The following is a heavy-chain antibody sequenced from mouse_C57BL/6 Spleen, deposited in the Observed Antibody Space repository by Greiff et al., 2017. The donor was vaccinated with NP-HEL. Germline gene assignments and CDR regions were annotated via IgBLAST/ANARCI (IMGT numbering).Heavy chain of an antibody. Sequence: EVQLQQSGPELVKPGASVKISCKASGYTFTDYYMNWVKQSHGKSLEWIGDINPNNGGTSYNQKFKGKATLTVDKSSSTAYMELRSLTSEDSAVYYCARQLRYQFAYWGQGTLVTVSA. CDR1: GYTFTDYY. V-gene: IGHV1-26*01. D-gene: IGHD1-1*01. J-gene: IGHJ3*01. CDR3: ARQLRYQFAY. CDR2: INPNNGGT.